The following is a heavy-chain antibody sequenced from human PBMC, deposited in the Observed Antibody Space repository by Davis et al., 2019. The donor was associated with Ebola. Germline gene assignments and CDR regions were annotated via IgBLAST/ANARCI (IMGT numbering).Heavy chain of an antibody. CDR3: ARDSRWLVPGTYYYYGMDV. CDR1: GGSISSYY. J-gene: IGHJ6*02. V-gene: IGHV4-59*01. D-gene: IGHD6-19*01. CDR2: TYYSGST. Sequence: MPGGSLRLSCTVSGGSISSYYWSWIRQPPGKGLEWIGYTYYSGSTNYNPSLKSRVTISVDTSKNHFSLKLSSVTAADTAVYYCARDSRWLVPGTYYYYGMDVWGQGTTVTVSS.